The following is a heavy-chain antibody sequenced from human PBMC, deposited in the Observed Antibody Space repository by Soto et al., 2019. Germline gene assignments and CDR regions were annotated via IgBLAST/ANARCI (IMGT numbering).Heavy chain of an antibody. D-gene: IGHD3-9*01. CDR3: SRDDSDWFFN. V-gene: IGHV3-73*01. CDR1: GFTFGASN. CDR2: IGSKGETYAT. J-gene: IGHJ4*02. Sequence: GGSLRLSCAASGFTFGASNLQWVRQASGKVLEWLGRIGSKGETYATTYAASVKGRFTISRDDSKTTAYLQMNNLESEDTAVYYCSRDDSDWFFNWGRGTLVTVSS.